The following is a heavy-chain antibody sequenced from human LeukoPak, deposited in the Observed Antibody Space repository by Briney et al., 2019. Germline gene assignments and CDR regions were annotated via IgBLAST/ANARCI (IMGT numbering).Heavy chain of an antibody. D-gene: IGHD3-16*02. Sequence: GGSLRLSCAASGFTFSSYWMSWVRQAPGKVLEWVANIKQDGSEKYYVDSVKGRFTISRDNAKNSLYLQMNSLRAEDTAVYYCARVDYDYVWGSYRFDYWGQGTLVTVSS. CDR1: GFTFSSYW. CDR3: ARVDYDYVWGSYRFDY. J-gene: IGHJ4*02. CDR2: IKQDGSEK. V-gene: IGHV3-7*01.